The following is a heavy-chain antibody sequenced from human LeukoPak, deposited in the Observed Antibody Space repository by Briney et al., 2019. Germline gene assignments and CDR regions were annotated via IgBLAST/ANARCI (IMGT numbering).Heavy chain of an antibody. CDR2: INHSGST. D-gene: IGHD6-13*01. J-gene: IGHJ5*02. V-gene: IGHV4-34*01. CDR3: ARGRSVSSSWYARGSWFDP. Sequence: SETLSFTCAVYGGSFSGYYWSWIRQPPGKGLEWIGEINHSGSTNYNPSLKSRVTISVDTSKNQFSLKLSSVTAADTAVYYCARGRSVSSSWYARGSWFDPWGQGTLVTVSS. CDR1: GGSFSGYY.